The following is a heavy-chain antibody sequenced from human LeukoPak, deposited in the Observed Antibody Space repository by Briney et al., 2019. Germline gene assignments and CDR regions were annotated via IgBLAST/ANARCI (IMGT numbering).Heavy chain of an antibody. Sequence: SETLSLTCAVYGGSFSGYYWSWIRQPPGKGLEWIGEIKHSGSTNYSPSLKSRVTISVDTSKNQFSLKLSSVTAADTAVYYCARGVYSSSWVYWGQGTLVTVSS. D-gene: IGHD6-13*01. CDR1: GGSFSGYY. J-gene: IGHJ4*02. CDR3: ARGVYSSSWVY. V-gene: IGHV4-34*01. CDR2: IKHSGST.